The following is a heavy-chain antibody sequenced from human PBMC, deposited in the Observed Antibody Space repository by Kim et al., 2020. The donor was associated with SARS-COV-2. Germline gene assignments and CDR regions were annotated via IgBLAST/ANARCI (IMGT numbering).Heavy chain of an antibody. CDR3: ARVMQETYFYGSGSLFY. CDR1: GYSFTNYG. CDR2: ISVYNGNT. V-gene: IGHV1-18*04. J-gene: IGHJ4*02. D-gene: IGHD3-10*01. Sequence: ASVKVSCKTSGYSFTNYGINWVRQAPGQGLEWMGWISVYNGNTDYAQKVKGRVTMTTDTSTAKAYVELRSLRSDDTAVYYCARVMQETYFYGSGSLFYWGQGTLVTVSS.